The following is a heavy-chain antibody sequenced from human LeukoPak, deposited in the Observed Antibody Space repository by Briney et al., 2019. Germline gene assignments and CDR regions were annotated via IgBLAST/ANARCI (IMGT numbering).Heavy chain of an antibody. D-gene: IGHD3-22*01. V-gene: IGHV4-31*03. CDR2: IYYSGST. J-gene: IGHJ4*02. Sequence: SETLSLTCTVSGGSISSGGYYWSWIRQHPGKGLEWIGYIYYSGSTYYNPSLKSRVTISVDTSKNQFSLKLSSVTAADTAVYYCARLLPIKTVDYWGQGTLVTVSS. CDR3: ARLLPIKTVDY. CDR1: GGSISSGGYY.